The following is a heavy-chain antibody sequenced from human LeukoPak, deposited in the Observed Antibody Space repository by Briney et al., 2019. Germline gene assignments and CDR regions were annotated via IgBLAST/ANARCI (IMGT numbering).Heavy chain of an antibody. Sequence: GESLKIACKGSGYTFINYWIGWVRQMPGKGLEWMGIIYPGDSDTTYSPSFQGQVTISADKSISTAYLQWSSLKASDTAMYYCARVIHLGELSLYDYWGQGTLVTVSS. CDR1: GYTFINYW. J-gene: IGHJ4*02. CDR2: IYPGDSDT. V-gene: IGHV5-51*01. CDR3: ARVIHLGELSLYDY. D-gene: IGHD3-16*02.